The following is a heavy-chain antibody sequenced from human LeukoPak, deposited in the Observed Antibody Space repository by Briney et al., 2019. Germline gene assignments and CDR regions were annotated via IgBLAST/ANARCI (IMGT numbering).Heavy chain of an antibody. J-gene: IGHJ4*02. CDR2: FDPEDGET. CDR3: ATAPHQYYYDSSGSHFDY. Sequence: GASVKVSCKVSGYTLTELSMHWVRQAPGKGLEWMGGFDPEDGETIYAQKFQGRVTMTEDTSTDTAYTELSSLRSEDTAVYYCATAPHQYYYDSSGSHFDYWGQGTLVTVSS. D-gene: IGHD3-22*01. V-gene: IGHV1-24*01. CDR1: GYTLTELS.